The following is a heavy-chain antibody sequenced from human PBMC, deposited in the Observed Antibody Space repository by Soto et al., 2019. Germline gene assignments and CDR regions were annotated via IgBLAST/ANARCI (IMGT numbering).Heavy chain of an antibody. V-gene: IGHV1-8*01. D-gene: IGHD3-10*01. J-gene: IGHJ4*02. CDR3: ARGRASGSYYLLDY. CDR1: GNTFTSYD. CDR2: INPNSGNI. Sequence: GASVKVSCKASGNTFTSYDISWVRQATGHGLEWMGWINPNSGNIGYAQKFQGRVTMTRDTAIRTAYMEVSRLRSDDTAVYYCARGRASGSYYLLDYWGQGTLVTVSS.